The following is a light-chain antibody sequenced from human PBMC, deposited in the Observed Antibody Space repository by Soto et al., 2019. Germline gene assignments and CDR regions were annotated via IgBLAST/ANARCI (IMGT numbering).Light chain of an antibody. Sequence: EIVMTQSPATLSVSPGERATLSCRASQSVSSNLAWYQQKPGQSPRHLIYGASTRATGIPARFSGSGSGTEFTLTISSLQSEDFAVYYCQQYNNWPPKYTFGQGTKLEIK. CDR3: QQYNNWPPKYT. CDR1: QSVSSN. J-gene: IGKJ2*01. V-gene: IGKV3D-15*01. CDR2: GAS.